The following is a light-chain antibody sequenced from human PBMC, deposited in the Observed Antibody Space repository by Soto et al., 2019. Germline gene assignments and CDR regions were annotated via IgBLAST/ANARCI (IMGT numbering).Light chain of an antibody. CDR2: AAS. V-gene: IGKV1-8*01. CDR1: QGISSY. Sequence: AIRMTQSASSLSASTGDRVTITCRASQGISSYLAWYQQKPGKAPKLLIYAASTLQSGVPSRFSGSGSGTDFTLTISCLQSEDFATYYCQQYYSWWTFGQGTKVDIK. J-gene: IGKJ1*01. CDR3: QQYYSWWT.